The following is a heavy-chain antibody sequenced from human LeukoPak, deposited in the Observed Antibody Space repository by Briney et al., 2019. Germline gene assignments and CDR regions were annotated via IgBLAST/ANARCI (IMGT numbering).Heavy chain of an antibody. CDR1: GFTFSSYA. CDR2: ISGSGGST. V-gene: IGHV3-23*01. Sequence: GGSLRLSCAASGFTFSSYAMSWVRQAPGKGLEWVSAISGSGGSTYYADSVKGRFTISRDNSKNTLYLQMNSLRAEDAAVYYCARVNRRDGYNKSLDYWGQGTLVTVSS. D-gene: IGHD5-24*01. CDR3: ARVNRRDGYNKSLDY. J-gene: IGHJ4*02.